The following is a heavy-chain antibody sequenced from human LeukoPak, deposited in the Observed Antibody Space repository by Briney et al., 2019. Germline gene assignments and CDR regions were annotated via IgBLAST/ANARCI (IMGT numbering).Heavy chain of an antibody. J-gene: IGHJ4*02. Sequence: ASVKVSCKASGYTFTNYYMHWVRQAPGQGLEWMGIINPSGGSTSYAQKFQGRVTMTRDTSMSTVYMELSSLRSEDTAVYYCARDHPPEGRDGYKIGGYYFDYWGQGTLVTVSS. CDR1: GYTFTNYY. D-gene: IGHD5-24*01. V-gene: IGHV1-46*01. CDR2: INPSGGST. CDR3: ARDHPPEGRDGYKIGGYYFDY.